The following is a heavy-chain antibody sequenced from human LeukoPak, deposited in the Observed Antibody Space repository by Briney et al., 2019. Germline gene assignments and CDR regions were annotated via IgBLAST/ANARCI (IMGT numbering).Heavy chain of an antibody. J-gene: IGHJ6*02. CDR2: INHSGST. CDR1: GGSFSGYY. V-gene: IGHV4-34*01. CDR3: ARGSGSRGSGSYYNNYYYYYGMDA. Sequence: SETLSLTCAVYGGSFSGYYWNWIRQPPGKGLEWIGEINHSGSTNYNPSLKSRVTISVDTSKNQFSLKLSSVTAADTAVYYCARGSGSRGSGSYYNNYYYYYGMDAWGQGTTVTVSS. D-gene: IGHD3-10*01.